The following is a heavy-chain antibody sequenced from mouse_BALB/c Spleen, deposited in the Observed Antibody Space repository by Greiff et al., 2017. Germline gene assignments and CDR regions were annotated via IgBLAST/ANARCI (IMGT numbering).Heavy chain of an antibody. Sequence: EVQLQQSGAELVKPGASVKLSCTASGFNIKDTYMHWVKQRPEQGLEWIGRIDPANGNTKYDPKFQGKATITADTSSNTAYLQLSSLTSEDTAVYYRAHPRQLGAMDYWGQGTSVTVSS. J-gene: IGHJ4*01. CDR1: GFNIKDTY. CDR2: IDPANGNT. D-gene: IGHD3-2*01. CDR3: AHPRQLGAMDY. V-gene: IGHV14-3*02.